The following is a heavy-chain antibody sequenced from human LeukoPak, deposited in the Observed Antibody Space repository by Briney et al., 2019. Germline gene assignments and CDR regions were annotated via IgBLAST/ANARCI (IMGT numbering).Heavy chain of an antibody. Sequence: GGSLRLSCAASGFTVSSIYMSWVRQAPGKGLEWVSVIYSGGSTYYADSVKGRFTISRDNSKNTLYLQMNSLRAEDTAVYYCARAYGSSWPFDYWGQGTLVTVSS. D-gene: IGHD6-13*01. CDR1: GFTVSSIY. J-gene: IGHJ4*02. V-gene: IGHV3-53*01. CDR2: IYSGGST. CDR3: ARAYGSSWPFDY.